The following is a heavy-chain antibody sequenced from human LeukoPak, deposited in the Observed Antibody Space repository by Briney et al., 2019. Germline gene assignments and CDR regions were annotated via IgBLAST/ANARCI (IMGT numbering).Heavy chain of an antibody. J-gene: IGHJ6*03. CDR2: IRYDGTEQ. CDR3: AKGLNYYVDV. V-gene: IGHV3-30*02. D-gene: IGHD2-21*01. CDR1: GFTFKNYG. Sequence: GGSLRLSCAASGFTFKNYGMHWVRLAPGKGLEWVTFIRYDGTEQYYADSVKGRFTISRDNSKNTLSLQMNSLRLEDTAVYYCAKGLNYYVDVWGKGTTVTIAS.